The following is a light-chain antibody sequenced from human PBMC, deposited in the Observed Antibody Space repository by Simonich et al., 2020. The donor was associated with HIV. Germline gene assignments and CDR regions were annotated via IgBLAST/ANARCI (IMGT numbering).Light chain of an antibody. CDR3: SSYTSSSTWV. CDR1: SSDVGGSNY. CDR2: DVS. V-gene: IGLV2-11*01. J-gene: IGLJ3*02. Sequence: QSALTQPRSVSGSPGQSVTISCTGTSSDVGGSNYVSWYQQHPGKAPKLMIYDVSKPPAGVPDRFSGSKTGNTASLTISGLQAEDETNYYGSSYTSSSTWVFGGGTKLTVL.